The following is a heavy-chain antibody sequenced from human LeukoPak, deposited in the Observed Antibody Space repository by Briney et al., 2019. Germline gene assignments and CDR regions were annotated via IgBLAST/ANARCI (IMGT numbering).Heavy chain of an antibody. CDR2: ISYDGSNK. D-gene: IGHD6-13*01. Sequence: GGSLRLSCAASGFTFSGYGMHWVRQAPGKGLEWVAVISYDGSNKYYADSVKGRFTISRDNSKNTLYLQMNSLRAEDTAVYYCAKTGDDGYGSSWYRGYFDYWGQGTLVTVSS. CDR3: AKTGDDGYGSSWYRGYFDY. CDR1: GFTFSGYG. J-gene: IGHJ4*02. V-gene: IGHV3-30*18.